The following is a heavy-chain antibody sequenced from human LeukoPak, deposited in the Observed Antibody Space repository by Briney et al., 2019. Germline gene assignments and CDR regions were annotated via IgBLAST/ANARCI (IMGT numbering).Heavy chain of an antibody. CDR3: GRSSSGYYYTLIDY. Sequence: GGSLRLSCAASGFTFSSYAMSWVRQAPGKGLEWVSAISGSGGSTYYADSVKGRFTISRDNSKNTLYLQMNSLRAEDTAVYYCGRSSSGYYYTLIDYWGQGTLVTVSS. V-gene: IGHV3-23*01. CDR1: GFTFSSYA. D-gene: IGHD3-22*01. CDR2: ISGSGGST. J-gene: IGHJ4*02.